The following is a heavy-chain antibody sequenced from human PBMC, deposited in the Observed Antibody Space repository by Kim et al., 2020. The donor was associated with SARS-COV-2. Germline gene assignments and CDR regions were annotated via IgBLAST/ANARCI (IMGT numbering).Heavy chain of an antibody. CDR3: ARASPANYYGSGSWRHHRWVY. CDR2: INHSGST. CDR1: GGSFSGYY. J-gene: IGHJ4*02. D-gene: IGHD3-10*01. V-gene: IGHV4-34*01. Sequence: SETLSLTCAVYGGSFSGYYWSWIRQPPGKGLEWIGEINHSGSTNYNPSLKSRVTISVDTSKNQFSLKLSSVTAADTAVYYCARASPANYYGSGSWRHHRWVYWGQGTLVTVSS.